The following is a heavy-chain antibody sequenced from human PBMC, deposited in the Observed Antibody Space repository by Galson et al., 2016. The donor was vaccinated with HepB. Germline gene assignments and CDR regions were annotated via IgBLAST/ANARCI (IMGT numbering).Heavy chain of an antibody. D-gene: IGHD5-18*01. CDR3: ARSDTATAWDPNDAFDI. CDR2: IYYTGST. Sequence: SETLSLTCTVSGGPVNSSSFFWNWIRQPPGKGLEWIGYIYYTGSTNYNPSLKSRLTMSVDTSKNQFSLKLSSATAADTAVYYCARSDTATAWDPNDAFDIWGQGTMVIVSS. J-gene: IGHJ3*02. V-gene: IGHV4-61*01. CDR1: GGPVNSSSFF.